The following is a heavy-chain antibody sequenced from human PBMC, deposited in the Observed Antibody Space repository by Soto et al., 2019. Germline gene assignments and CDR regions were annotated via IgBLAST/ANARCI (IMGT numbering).Heavy chain of an antibody. CDR1: GYTFTGYY. CDR3: ARGGSVVVPAAFRAFDI. D-gene: IGHD2-2*01. CDR2: INPNSGGT. V-gene: IGHV1-2*04. J-gene: IGHJ3*02. Sequence: ASVKVSCKASGYTFTGYYMHWVRQAPGQGLEWMGWINPNSGGTNYAQKFQGWVTMTRDTSISTAYMELSRLRSDDTAVYYCARGGSVVVPAAFRAFDIWGKGTMVTVSS.